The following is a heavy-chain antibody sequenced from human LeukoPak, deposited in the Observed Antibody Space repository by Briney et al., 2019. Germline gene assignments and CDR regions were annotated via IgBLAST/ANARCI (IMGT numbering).Heavy chain of an antibody. CDR1: GFTFSSYW. CDR3: ARKINSYGSPYFDY. J-gene: IGHJ4*02. Sequence: GGSLRLSCAASGFTFSSYWMSWVRQAPGKGLEWVANIKQDGSEKYYVDSVKGRFTISRDNAKNSLYLQMNSQRAEDTAVYYCARKINSYGSPYFDYWGQGTLVTVSS. D-gene: IGHD5-18*01. CDR2: IKQDGSEK. V-gene: IGHV3-7*01.